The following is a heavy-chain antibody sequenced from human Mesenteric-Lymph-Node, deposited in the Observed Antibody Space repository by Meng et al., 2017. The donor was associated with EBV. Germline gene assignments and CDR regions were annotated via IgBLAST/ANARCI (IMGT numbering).Heavy chain of an antibody. V-gene: IGHV4-39*07. D-gene: IGHD5-18*01. CDR1: GCSISTSSYD. CDR3: ASCGYSYGFDY. CDR2: IYYNGSP. J-gene: IGHJ4*02. Sequence: QLQRQESGPGLVKPSETLSLTCTGSGCSISTSSYDWGWIRQTPGKGLEWIGSIYYNGSPFYNPSLKSRVSISVDTSKNQFSLKLNSVTAADTAVYYCASCGYSYGFDYWGQGTLVTVSS.